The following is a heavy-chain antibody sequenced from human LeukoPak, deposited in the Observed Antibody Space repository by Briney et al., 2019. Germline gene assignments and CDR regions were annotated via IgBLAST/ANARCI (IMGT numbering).Heavy chain of an antibody. Sequence: PSETLSLTCTVSGGSISSYYWSWIWQSPGKGLEWIGYISYSGNTNYNPSLKSRVTISVDTSKNQFSLRLSSVTAADTAVYYCARTPIYYFDNSGYYNWGQGTLVTVSS. V-gene: IGHV4-59*01. J-gene: IGHJ4*02. CDR2: ISYSGNT. CDR3: ARTPIYYFDNSGYYN. CDR1: GGSISSYY. D-gene: IGHD3-22*01.